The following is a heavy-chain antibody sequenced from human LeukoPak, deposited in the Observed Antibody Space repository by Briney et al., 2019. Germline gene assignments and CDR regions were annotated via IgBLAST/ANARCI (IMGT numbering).Heavy chain of an antibody. CDR3: ARNQVLPFDVFNL. J-gene: IGHJ3*01. CDR1: GGSISSYY. Sequence: PSETLSLTCTVSGGSISSYYWSWIRQPPGKGLEWIGYIYYSGSTDYNSSLKSRVTTSIDTSKNQFYLKLSSATAADTAVYYCARNQVLPFDVFNLWGQGTMVTVSS. CDR2: IYYSGST. V-gene: IGHV4-59*08. D-gene: IGHD1-14*01.